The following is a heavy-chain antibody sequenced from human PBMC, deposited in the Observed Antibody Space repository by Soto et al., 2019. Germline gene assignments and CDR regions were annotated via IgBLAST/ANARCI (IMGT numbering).Heavy chain of an antibody. J-gene: IGHJ6*03. CDR3: ATDCRIINCYVRPNNFYYMDV. CDR1: GFTFSSYW. V-gene: IGHV3-7*01. D-gene: IGHD2-15*01. CDR2: IKQDGSEK. Sequence: GGSLRLSCAASGFTFSSYWMSWVRQAPGKGLEWVANIKQDGSEKYYVDSVKGRFTISRDNAKNSLYLQMNSLRAEDTAVYYCATDCRIINCYVRPNNFYYMDVWGKGTTVTVSS.